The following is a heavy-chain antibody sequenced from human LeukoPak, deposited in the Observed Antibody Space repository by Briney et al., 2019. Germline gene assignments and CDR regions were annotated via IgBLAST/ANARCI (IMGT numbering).Heavy chain of an antibody. CDR3: AKGQELDDGVFDS. J-gene: IGHJ4*02. V-gene: IGHV3-23*01. CDR1: GFTFTSIA. CDR2: IRGTGDST. D-gene: IGHD1-1*01. Sequence: GGSLRLSCAASGFTFTSIAMTWVRQAPGKGLEWVSTIRGTGDSTHYADSVKGRSIISRNKSKNMLYLQINGLRAEDTAIYYCAKGQELDDGVFDSWGQGTLVTVSS.